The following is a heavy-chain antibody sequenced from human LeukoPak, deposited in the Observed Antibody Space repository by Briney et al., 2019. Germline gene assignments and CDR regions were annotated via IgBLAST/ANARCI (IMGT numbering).Heavy chain of an antibody. J-gene: IGHJ4*02. Sequence: GGSLRLSCSASGFTFSSYAMHWVRQAPGKGLEWVAVISYDGSNKYYADSVKGRFTISRDNSKNTLYLQMNSLRAEDTAVYYCARDIGLGYYGDYVERSLSYWGQGTLVTVSS. D-gene: IGHD4-17*01. CDR1: GFTFSSYA. CDR2: ISYDGSNK. CDR3: ARDIGLGYYGDYVERSLSY. V-gene: IGHV3-30-3*01.